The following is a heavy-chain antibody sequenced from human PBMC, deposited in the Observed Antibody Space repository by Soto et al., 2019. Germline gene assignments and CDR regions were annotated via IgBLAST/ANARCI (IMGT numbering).Heavy chain of an antibody. J-gene: IGHJ4*02. CDR2: INTYNGDT. CDR3: ARGYCSFASFHLDF. D-gene: IGHD2-2*01. CDR1: GYIFSSFG. V-gene: IGHV1-18*01. Sequence: HVQLVQSGDEVMKPGASVKVSCQASGYIFSSFGISWVRQVPGQGLEWMGWINTYNGDTNYAQKFQGRVTMTTNTSTSTAYMELGNLISDDTAVYYCARGYCSFASFHLDFWGQGTLVTVSS.